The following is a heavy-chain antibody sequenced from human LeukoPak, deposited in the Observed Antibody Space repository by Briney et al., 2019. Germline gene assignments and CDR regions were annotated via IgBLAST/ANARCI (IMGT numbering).Heavy chain of an antibody. CDR2: IYYSGST. D-gene: IGHD2-15*01. CDR1: GGSISSYY. V-gene: IGHV4-59*08. J-gene: IGHJ6*02. CDR3: ARSPPTYCSGGSCYYYGMDV. Sequence: SETLSLTCTVSGGSISSYYWSWIRQPPGKGLEWIGYIYYSGSTNYNPSLKSRVTISVDTSKNQFSLKLSSVTAADTAMYYCARSPPTYCSGGSCYYYGMDVWGQGTTVTVSS.